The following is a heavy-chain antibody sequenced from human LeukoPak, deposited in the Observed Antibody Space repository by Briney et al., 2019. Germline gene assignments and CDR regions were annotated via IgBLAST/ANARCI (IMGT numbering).Heavy chain of an antibody. D-gene: IGHD4-23*01. CDR2: ISGHSSTI. Sequence: GGSLRLSCAASGFTVSNNYMSWVRQAPGKGLEWVSYISGHSSTIYYADSVKGRFTISRDNAKNSLYLQMNSLRADDTAVYYCARDWNYGGTIDFWGQGTLVAVSS. J-gene: IGHJ4*02. CDR1: GFTVSNNY. CDR3: ARDWNYGGTIDF. V-gene: IGHV3-48*01.